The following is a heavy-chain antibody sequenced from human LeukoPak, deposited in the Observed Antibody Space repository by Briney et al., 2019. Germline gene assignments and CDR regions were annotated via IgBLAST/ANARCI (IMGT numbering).Heavy chain of an antibody. CDR1: GFTFSSYA. Sequence: PGGSLRLSCAASGFTFSSYAMSWVRQAPGKGLEWVSAISGSGGSTYYAGSVKGRFTISRDNSKNTLYLQMNSLRAEDTAVYYCAKTGYDYIWGSYRPTFFDYWGQGTLVTVSS. V-gene: IGHV3-23*01. CDR3: AKTGYDYIWGSYRPTFFDY. D-gene: IGHD3-16*02. CDR2: ISGSGGST. J-gene: IGHJ4*02.